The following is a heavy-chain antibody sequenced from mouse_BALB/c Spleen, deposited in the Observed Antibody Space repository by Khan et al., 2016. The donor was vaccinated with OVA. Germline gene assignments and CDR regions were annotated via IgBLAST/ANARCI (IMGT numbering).Heavy chain of an antibody. CDR2: ISSGGSN. J-gene: IGHJ3*01. Sequence: DVHLVESGGGLVKPGGSLKVSCAASGFTFSNYAMSWVRQTPEKRLEWVASISSGGSNYYPDSVKGRFSISRDNAKKILYLQMSSLGSEDTAMDYFARDYWFVYWGQGTLVTVSA. CDR3: ARDYWFVY. CDR1: GFTFSNYA. V-gene: IGHV5-6-5*01.